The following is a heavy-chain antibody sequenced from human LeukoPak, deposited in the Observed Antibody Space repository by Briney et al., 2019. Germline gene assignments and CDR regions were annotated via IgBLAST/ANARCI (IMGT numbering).Heavy chain of an antibody. CDR3: ARGLAWAAPFDF. J-gene: IGHJ4*02. CDR1: GFTFSNYS. Sequence: PGGSLRLSCAVSGFTFSNYSMNWVRQAPGKGLEWVSSITRSSSYIYYADSVKGRFTISRDNAKNSLYLQMNTLRAEDTAVYYCARGLAWAAPFDFWGQGTLVTVSS. V-gene: IGHV3-21*01. D-gene: IGHD2-15*01. CDR2: ITRSSSYI.